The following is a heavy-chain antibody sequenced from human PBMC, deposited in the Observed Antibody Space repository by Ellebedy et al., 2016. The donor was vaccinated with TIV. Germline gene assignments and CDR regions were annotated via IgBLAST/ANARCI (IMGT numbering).Heavy chain of an antibody. CDR3: ARATSGFDY. J-gene: IGHJ4*02. Sequence: GESLKISCAASGFTFSSYSMNWVRQAPGKRLEWVSYISSSSSTIYYADSVKGRFTISRDNAKNSLYLQMNSLRSVDKAVYYCARATSGFDYWGQGALATVSS. CDR2: ISSSSSTI. D-gene: IGHD5-24*01. V-gene: IGHV3-48*01. CDR1: GFTFSSYS.